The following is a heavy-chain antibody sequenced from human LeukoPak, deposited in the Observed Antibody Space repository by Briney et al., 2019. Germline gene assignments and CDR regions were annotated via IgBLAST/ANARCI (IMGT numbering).Heavy chain of an antibody. CDR2: IYDSGST. CDR3: ARGRRGYGDSD. CDR1: GGSIRSSYYY. D-gene: IGHD4-17*01. V-gene: IGHV4-39*07. Sequence: SETLSLTCTVSGGSIRSSYYYWGWIRQPPGKGLEWIGSIYDSGSTYYNPSLKSRVTISVDRSKNQFSLKLSSVTAADTAVYYCARGRRGYGDSDWGQGTLVTVSS. J-gene: IGHJ4*02.